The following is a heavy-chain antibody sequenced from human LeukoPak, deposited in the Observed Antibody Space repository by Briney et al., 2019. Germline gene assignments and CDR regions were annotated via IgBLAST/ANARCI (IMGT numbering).Heavy chain of an antibody. CDR3: AADVPENGAQIDY. D-gene: IGHD2-8*01. CDR1: GFTFNRAW. Sequence: PGGSLRLSCEASGFTFNRAWMSWVRRSPGKGLEWVARVREDGTPDYATIAKGRFSISRDNSKNTVTLQMNSLNIEDTAVFYCAADVPENGAQIDYWGQGTRVTVSS. V-gene: IGHV3-15*01. J-gene: IGHJ4*02. CDR2: VREDGTP.